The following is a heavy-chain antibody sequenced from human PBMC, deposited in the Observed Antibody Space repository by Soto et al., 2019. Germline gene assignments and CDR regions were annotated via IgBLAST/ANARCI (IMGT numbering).Heavy chain of an antibody. CDR3: ARGRYGDY. CDR1: GYAFTTYG. CDR2: ISAHNGNT. D-gene: IGHD1-1*01. V-gene: IGHV1-18*01. J-gene: IGHJ4*02. Sequence: QVHLVQSGAEVKKPGASVKVSCKGSGYAFTTYGITWVRQAPGQGLEWMGWISAHNGNTNYAQKLQGRVTVTRDTSTSTAYMELRRLRSDDTAVNYCARGRYGDYWGQGALVTVSS.